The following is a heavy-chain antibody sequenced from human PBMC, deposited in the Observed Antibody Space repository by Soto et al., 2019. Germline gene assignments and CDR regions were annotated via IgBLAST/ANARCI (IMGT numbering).Heavy chain of an antibody. Sequence: ASVKVSCKVSGYTLTGLSMHWVRQAPGKGLEWMGGFDPEDGETIYAQKFQGRVTMTEDTSTDTAYMELSSLRSEDTAVYYCATSRIVGAPFDYWGQGTLVTVSS. CDR3: ATSRIVGAPFDY. D-gene: IGHD1-26*01. J-gene: IGHJ4*02. CDR2: FDPEDGET. CDR1: GYTLTGLS. V-gene: IGHV1-24*01.